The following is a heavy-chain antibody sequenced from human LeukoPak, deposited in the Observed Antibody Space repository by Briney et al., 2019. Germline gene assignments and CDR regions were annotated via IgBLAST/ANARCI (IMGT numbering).Heavy chain of an antibody. V-gene: IGHV3-48*02. CDR1: GFTFSSYS. D-gene: IGHD3-10*01. Sequence: QPGGSLRLSCAASGFTFSSYSMNWVRHPPGKGLEWVSYISSSSSTIYYADSVKGRFTISRDNAKNSLYLQMNSLRDEDTAVYYCASLSMVRGVIIQDWGQGTLVTVSS. J-gene: IGHJ4*02. CDR2: ISSSSSTI. CDR3: ASLSMVRGVIIQD.